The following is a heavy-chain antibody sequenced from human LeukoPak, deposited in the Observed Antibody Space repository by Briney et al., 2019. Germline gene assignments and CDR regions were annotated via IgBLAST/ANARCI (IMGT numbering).Heavy chain of an antibody. CDR3: ACSSTNYYYYGMDV. CDR2: INHSGST. V-gene: IGHV4-34*01. CDR1: GGSFSGYY. J-gene: IGHJ6*02. D-gene: IGHD2-2*01. Sequence: PSETLSLTCAVYGGSFSGYYWSWIRQPPRKGLEWIGEINHSGSTNYNPSLKSRVTISVDTSKNQFSLKLSSVTAADTAVYYCACSSTNYYYYGMDVWGQGTTATVSS.